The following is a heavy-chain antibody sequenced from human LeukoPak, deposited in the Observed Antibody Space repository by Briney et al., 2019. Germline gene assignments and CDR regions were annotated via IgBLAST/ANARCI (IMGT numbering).Heavy chain of an antibody. D-gene: IGHD4-17*01. CDR3: AKEGDYNEFDY. CDR2: ISGSGGST. Sequence: GGSLRLSCVASGFSISDYILNWVRQAPGKGLEWVSAISGSGGSTYYADSVKGRFTISRDNSKNTLYLQMNTLRAEDTAVYYCAKEGDYNEFDYWGQGTLATVSS. V-gene: IGHV3-23*01. J-gene: IGHJ4*02. CDR1: GFSISDYI.